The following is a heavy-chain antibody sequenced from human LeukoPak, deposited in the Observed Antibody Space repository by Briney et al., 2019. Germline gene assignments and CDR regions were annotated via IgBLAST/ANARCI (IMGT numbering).Heavy chain of an antibody. CDR1: GGSISSYY. V-gene: IGHV4-4*07. J-gene: IGHJ4*02. D-gene: IGHD5-24*01. CDR3: ARDSRRDGYNLDY. Sequence: SETLSLTCTVSGGSISSYYWTWIRQPAGKGLEWIGRIYISGSTNYNPSLKSRVTISRDTSKNEFSLKLSSVTAADTAVYYCARDSRRDGYNLDYWGRGTLVTVSS. CDR2: IYISGST.